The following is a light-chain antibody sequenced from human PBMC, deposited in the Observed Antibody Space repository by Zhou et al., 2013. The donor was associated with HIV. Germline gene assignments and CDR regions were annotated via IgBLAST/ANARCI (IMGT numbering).Light chain of an antibody. CDR3: QQRDNWPIT. CDR1: QSISSSS. Sequence: EIVLTQSPGTLSLSPGERATLSCRASQSISSSSLAWYQQKPGRAPRPLIFGTSSRATGIPARFSGSGSGTDFTLTISSLEPEDSAVYYCQQRDNWPITFGQGTRLEI. CDR2: GTS. J-gene: IGKJ5*01. V-gene: IGKV3D-20*02.